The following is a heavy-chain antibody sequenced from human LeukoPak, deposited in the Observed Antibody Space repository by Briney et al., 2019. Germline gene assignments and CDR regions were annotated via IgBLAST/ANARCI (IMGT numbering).Heavy chain of an antibody. CDR1: GFTFSSYT. V-gene: IGHV3-23*01. CDR2: IGGSGGNT. J-gene: IGHJ5*02. CDR3: AKNPPHRGYDLTWFDP. D-gene: IGHD5-12*01. Sequence: GGSLRLSCAASGFTFSSYTMSWVRQAPGKGLEWVSAIGGSGGNTHYADSVKGRFIISRDNSKNTLYLQMNSLRAEDAAVYYCAKNPPHRGYDLTWFDPWGQGTLVTVSS.